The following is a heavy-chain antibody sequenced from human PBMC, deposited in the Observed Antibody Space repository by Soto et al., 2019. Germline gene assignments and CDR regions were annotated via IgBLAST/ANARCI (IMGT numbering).Heavy chain of an antibody. V-gene: IGHV3-49*05. J-gene: IGHJ5*02. CDR3: TTNYYDSSGYDNWFDP. CDR1: GFTFGDYA. D-gene: IGHD3-22*01. CDR2: IRSKAYGGTT. Sequence: EVQLVESGGGLVKPGRSLRLSCTASGFTFGDYAMSWFRQAPGKGLEWGGFIRSKAYGGTTEYAASVKVRFTISRDDSKSIAYLRMNSLKTEDTAVYYCTTNYYDSSGYDNWFDPWGQGTLVTVSS.